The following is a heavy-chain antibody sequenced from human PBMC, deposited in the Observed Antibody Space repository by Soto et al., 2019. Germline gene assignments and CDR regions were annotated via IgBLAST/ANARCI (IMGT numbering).Heavy chain of an antibody. CDR3: AASDYYYYGMGV. J-gene: IGHJ6*02. CDR1: GFTFSNNG. D-gene: IGHD5-12*01. CDR2: ISGSGGST. V-gene: IGHV3-23*01. Sequence: GGSLRLSCTGSGFTFSNNGMHWVRQAPGKGLEWVSAISGSGGSTYYADSVKGRFTISRDNSKNTLYLQMNSLRAEDTAVYYCAASDYYYYGMGVGGQGTTVTVSS.